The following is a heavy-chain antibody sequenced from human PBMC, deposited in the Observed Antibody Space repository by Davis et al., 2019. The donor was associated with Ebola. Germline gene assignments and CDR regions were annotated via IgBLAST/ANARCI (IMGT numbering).Heavy chain of an antibody. V-gene: IGHV1-18*04. CDR3: ARDRGYSSGWYVQH. CDR2: ISGYNGNT. Sequence: AASVKVSCKASGYSFTNYHINWVRQAPGQGLEWMGWISGYNGNTNYAQNLQGRVTMTTDTSTSTAYMELRSLRSDDTAVYYCARDRGYSSGWYVQHWGQGTLVTVSS. CDR1: GYSFTNYH. D-gene: IGHD6-19*01. J-gene: IGHJ1*01.